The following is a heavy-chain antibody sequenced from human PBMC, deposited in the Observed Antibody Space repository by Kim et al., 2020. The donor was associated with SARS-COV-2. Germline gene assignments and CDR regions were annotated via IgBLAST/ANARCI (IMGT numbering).Heavy chain of an antibody. Sequence: ASVKVSCKASGYTFTSYGISWVRQAPGQGLEWMGWISAYNGNTNYAQKLQGRVTMTTDTSTSTAYMELRSLRSDDTAVYYCARDSPTDGDYVPQTYYDYGMDVWGQGTTVTVSS. CDR1: GYTFTSYG. CDR2: ISAYNGNT. CDR3: ARDSPTDGDYVPQTYYDYGMDV. V-gene: IGHV1-18*01. D-gene: IGHD4-17*01. J-gene: IGHJ6*02.